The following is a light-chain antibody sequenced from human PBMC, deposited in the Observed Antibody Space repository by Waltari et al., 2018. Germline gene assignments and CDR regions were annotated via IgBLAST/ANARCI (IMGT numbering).Light chain of an antibody. CDR1: QGVSNY. CDR3: QKYDSAPRT. CDR2: AAS. Sequence: DIQVTQSPSSLSASVGDRVTITCRASQGVSNYLAWYQQKPGKVPKLLISAASTLQSGVPSRFSGSGSATDFTLIISSLQPEDVATYYCQKYDSAPRTFGQGTKVEIK. J-gene: IGKJ1*01. V-gene: IGKV1-27*01.